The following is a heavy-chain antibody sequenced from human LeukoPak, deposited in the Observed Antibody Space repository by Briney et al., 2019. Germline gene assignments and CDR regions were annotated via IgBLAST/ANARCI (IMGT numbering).Heavy chain of an antibody. V-gene: IGHV4-59*01. CDR1: GGSTTNYY. CDR3: ARGPTRYYFDY. CDR2: IYYSGNT. J-gene: IGHJ4*02. Sequence: AETLSLTCTVSGGSTTNYYWSWIRQPPGKGLEWIGYIYYSGNTNCNPSLKSRVTISVDTSNNQFSLNLSSVTAADTAVYYCARGPTRYYFDYWGQGTLVTVSS.